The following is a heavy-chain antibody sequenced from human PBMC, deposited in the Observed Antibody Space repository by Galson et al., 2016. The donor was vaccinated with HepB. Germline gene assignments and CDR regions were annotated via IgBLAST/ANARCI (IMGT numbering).Heavy chain of an antibody. CDR3: ARDGTDGMDA. D-gene: IGHD1-26*01. J-gene: IGHJ6*02. Sequence: ETLSLTCIVSGGSVSRHYWGWIRQPAGKGLEWIGRVSTTETTNYNPSLKSRVTLSVDTPKNQFSLNLRSVTDADTAVYFCARDGTDGMDAWGQGTTVTVSS. V-gene: IGHV4-4*07. CDR2: VSTTETT. CDR1: GGSVSRHY.